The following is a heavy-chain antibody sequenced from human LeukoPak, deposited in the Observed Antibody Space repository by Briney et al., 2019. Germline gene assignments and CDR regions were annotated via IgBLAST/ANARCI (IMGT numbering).Heavy chain of an antibody. CDR2: ISGSDSST. CDR1: DFTFSSYV. D-gene: IGHD3-22*01. CDR3: AREYLDYYDSSGYLDY. V-gene: IGHV3-23*01. Sequence: GGSLRLSCAASDFTFSSYVMSWVRQAPGKGLEWVSGISGSDSSTYYADSVKGRFTISRDNAKNSLYLQMNSLRAEDTAVYYCAREYLDYYDSSGYLDYWGQGTLVTVSS. J-gene: IGHJ4*02.